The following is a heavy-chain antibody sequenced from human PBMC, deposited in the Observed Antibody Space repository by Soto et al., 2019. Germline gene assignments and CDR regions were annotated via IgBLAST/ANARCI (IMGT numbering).Heavy chain of an antibody. J-gene: IGHJ4*02. CDR3: AIHVQGYIVVVVAATDY. Sequence: QLQLQESGPGLVKPSETLSLTCTVSGGSISSSSYYWGWIRQPPGKGLEWIGSIYYSGSTYYNPSLKSRVTISVDTSKNQFSLKLSSVTAADTAVYYCAIHVQGYIVVVVAATDYWGQGTLVTVSS. V-gene: IGHV4-39*01. CDR1: GGSISSSSYY. D-gene: IGHD2-15*01. CDR2: IYYSGST.